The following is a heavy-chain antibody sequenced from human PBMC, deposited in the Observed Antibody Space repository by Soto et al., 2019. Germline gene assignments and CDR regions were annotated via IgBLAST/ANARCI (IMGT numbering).Heavy chain of an antibody. D-gene: IGHD6-13*01. CDR1: GYSFSSYW. CDR3: ARSRAAAGPTYYYGMDV. J-gene: IGHJ6*02. V-gene: IGHV5-10-1*01. CDR2: IDPSDSYT. Sequence: PGESLKISCKVSGYSFSSYWITWVRQMPGKDLKWLGRIDPSDSYTNYSPSFQGHVTISADKSITTAYLQWSTLKASDPAIYYCARSRAAAGPTYYYGMDVWGQGTTVTSP.